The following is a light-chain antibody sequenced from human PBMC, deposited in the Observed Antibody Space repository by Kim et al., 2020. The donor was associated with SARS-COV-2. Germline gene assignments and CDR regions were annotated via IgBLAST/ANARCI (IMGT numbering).Light chain of an antibody. CDR1: SGSIASNY. CDR3: QSYDSSNQGV. Sequence: KTVTSSCTRSSGSIASNYVKWYQQRPGSAPTTVIYEDNQRPPGVPDRFSGSIDSSSNSASLTISGLKTEDEADYYCQSYDSSNQGVFGGGTQLTVL. CDR2: EDN. V-gene: IGLV6-57*03. J-gene: IGLJ3*02.